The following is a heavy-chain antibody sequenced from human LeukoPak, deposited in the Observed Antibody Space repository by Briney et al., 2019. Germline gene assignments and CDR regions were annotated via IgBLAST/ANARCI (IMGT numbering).Heavy chain of an antibody. J-gene: IGHJ4*02. CDR2: ITHHGST. CDR1: GGSFSGYY. D-gene: IGHD4-17*01. CDR3: APIFGDYSDFGS. Sequence: SETLSLTCAVYGGSFSGYYLSWVRQPPGKGLEWIGEITHHGSTNYNPSLKSRVSISVDTSKNQFSLKLSSVAAADTAVYYCAPIFGDYSDFGSWGQGTLVTVSS. V-gene: IGHV4-34*01.